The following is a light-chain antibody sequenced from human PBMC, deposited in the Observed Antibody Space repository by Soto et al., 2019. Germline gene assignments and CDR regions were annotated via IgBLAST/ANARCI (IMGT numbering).Light chain of an antibody. CDR1: QSVNTIY. CDR3: QQYDTSPRT. CDR2: STS. J-gene: IGKJ1*01. Sequence: EIVLTQSPGTLSLSPGERATLSCRASQSVNTIYFAWYQQKPGQAPRLLIYSTSNRATGIPDRFSGSGSGTDFHLPISRLEPADFAVYYCQQYDTSPRTFGQGTKVEIK. V-gene: IGKV3-20*01.